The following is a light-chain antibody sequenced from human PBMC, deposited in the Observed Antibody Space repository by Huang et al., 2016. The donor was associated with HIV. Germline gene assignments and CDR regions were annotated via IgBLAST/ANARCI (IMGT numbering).Light chain of an antibody. CDR2: GAS. Sequence: EIVMTQSPVTLSVSPGERATLSCRASQNIDSNLAWYQQKSGQAPMPLIYGASTRATGIPARFSGIRSGTEFTLTISRLHSEDFVVYYCQRYNGWPPYTFGQGTNLEIK. V-gene: IGKV3-15*01. CDR3: QRYNGWPPYT. CDR1: QNIDSN. J-gene: IGKJ2*01.